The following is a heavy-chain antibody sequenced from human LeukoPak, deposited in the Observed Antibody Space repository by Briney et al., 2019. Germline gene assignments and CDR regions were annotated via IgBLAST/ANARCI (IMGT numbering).Heavy chain of an antibody. CDR2: IYSGGST. V-gene: IGHV3-53*05. D-gene: IGHD3-10*01. CDR1: GFTVSSNY. J-gene: IGHJ4*02. Sequence: GGSLRLSCAASGFTVSSNYMSWVRQAPGKGLEWVSVIYSGGSTYYADSVKGRFTISRDNSKDTVFLQMDSLRPEDMAVYYCARSYYCGSGTYAPPAGLWGQGTLVTVSS. CDR3: ARSYYCGSGTYAPPAGL.